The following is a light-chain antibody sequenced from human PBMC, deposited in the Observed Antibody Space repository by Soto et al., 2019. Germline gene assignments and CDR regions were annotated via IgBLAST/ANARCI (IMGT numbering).Light chain of an antibody. CDR3: CSYAGSSTSVV. CDR2: DVS. V-gene: IGLV2-23*02. Sequence: QSALTQPASVSGSPGQSITISCTGTSSDVGSYNLVSWYQQHPGKAPKLMIYDVSKRPSGVSNRFSGSKSGNTASLTISGLQAEEDADYYCCSYAGSSTSVVFGGGTKLTVL. J-gene: IGLJ2*01. CDR1: SSDVGSYNL.